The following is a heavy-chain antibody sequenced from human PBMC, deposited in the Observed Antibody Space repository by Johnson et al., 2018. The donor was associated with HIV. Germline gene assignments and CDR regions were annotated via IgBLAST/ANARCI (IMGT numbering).Heavy chain of an antibody. Sequence: VQLVESGGGLLQPGRSLRLSCAASGFTIEDYAMHWVRQAPGKGLEWVANIKHDGSEKNYVDSVKGRFTISRDNAKNSLYLQMNSLRADDTAVYYCASSNVVGYSNYPDAFDIWGQGTMVTVSS. CDR3: ASSNVVGYSNYPDAFDI. J-gene: IGHJ3*02. CDR1: GFTIEDYA. CDR2: IKHDGSEK. D-gene: IGHD6-13*01. V-gene: IGHV3-7*03.